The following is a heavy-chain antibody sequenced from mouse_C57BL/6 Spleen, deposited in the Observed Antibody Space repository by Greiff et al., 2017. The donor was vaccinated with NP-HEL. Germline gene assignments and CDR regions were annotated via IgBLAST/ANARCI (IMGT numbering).Heavy chain of an antibody. Sequence: QVQLQQPGAELVMPGASVKLSCKASGYTFTSYWMHWVKQRPGQGLEWIGEIDPSDSYTNYNQKFKGKSTLTVDKSSSTAYMQLSSLTSEDSAVYYWERKTTEDAMDYWGQGTSVTVSS. CDR2: IDPSDSYT. CDR1: GYTFTSYW. CDR3: ERKTTEDAMDY. V-gene: IGHV1-69*01. J-gene: IGHJ4*01. D-gene: IGHD1-1*01.